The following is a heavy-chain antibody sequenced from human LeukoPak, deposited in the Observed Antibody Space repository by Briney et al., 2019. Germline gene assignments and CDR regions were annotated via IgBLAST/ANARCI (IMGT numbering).Heavy chain of an antibody. D-gene: IGHD3-10*02. CDR1: GFTFSSYS. J-gene: IGHJ6*04. CDR2: ISSSSSYI. V-gene: IGHV3-21*01. CDR3: AELGITMIGGV. Sequence: GGSLRLSCAASGFTFSSYSMNWVRQAPGKGLEWDSSISSSSSYIYYADSVKGRFTISRDNAKNSLYLQMNSLRAEDTAVYYCAELGITMIGGVWGKGTTVTISS.